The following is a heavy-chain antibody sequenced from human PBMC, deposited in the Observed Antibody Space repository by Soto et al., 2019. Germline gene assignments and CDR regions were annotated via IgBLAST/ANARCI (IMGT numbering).Heavy chain of an antibody. CDR1: GFSFNCYG. V-gene: IGHV3-64D*06. J-gene: IGHJ4*02. D-gene: IGHD3-10*01. Sequence: GGCMRLSCSASGFSFNCYGFNWVRQAPGKGLEFVSSITTNGLGTNYADSVRGRFTISRDTSKNTVYLHMTSLSAEDTAVYYCARGTYFDRWGQGTLVTVS. CDR3: ARGTYFDR. CDR2: ITTNGLGT.